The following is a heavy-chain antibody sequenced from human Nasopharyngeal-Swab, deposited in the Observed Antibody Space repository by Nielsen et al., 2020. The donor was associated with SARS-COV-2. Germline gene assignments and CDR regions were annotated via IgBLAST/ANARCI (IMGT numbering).Heavy chain of an antibody. Sequence: GESLKIPCIAPGFTPSTSSLTWLRQPPGKGLQWVSTLGTAGDTYYADSVKGRFHISRDNSKNTLYLQMNSLRAEDTAVYYCAKDSTWFGELLSATAGMDVWGQGTTVTVSS. CDR3: AKDSTWFGELLSATAGMDV. D-gene: IGHD3-10*01. CDR1: GFTPSTSS. CDR2: LGTAGDT. V-gene: IGHV3-23*01. J-gene: IGHJ6*02.